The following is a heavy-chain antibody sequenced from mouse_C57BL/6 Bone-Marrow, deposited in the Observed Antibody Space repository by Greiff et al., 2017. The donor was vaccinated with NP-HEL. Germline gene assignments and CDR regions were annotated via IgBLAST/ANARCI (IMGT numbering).Heavy chain of an antibody. V-gene: IGHV14-1*01. D-gene: IGHD1-1*01. CDR3: TTTVVVPHYFDY. J-gene: IGHJ2*01. Sequence: EVQLQQSGAELVRPGASVKLSCTASGFNIKDYYMHWVKQRPEQGLEWIGRIDPDDGDTEYAPKFQGKATMTADTSSNTAYLQLSSLTSEDTAVYYCTTTVVVPHYFDYWGQGTTLTVSS. CDR2: IDPDDGDT. CDR1: GFNIKDYY.